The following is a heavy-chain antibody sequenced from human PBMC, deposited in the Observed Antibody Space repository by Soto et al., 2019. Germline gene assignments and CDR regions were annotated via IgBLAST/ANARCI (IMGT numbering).Heavy chain of an antibody. D-gene: IGHD1-1*01. CDR1: GGSISSSSYY. V-gene: IGHV4-39*07. J-gene: IGHJ5*02. CDR2: IYYSGST. CDR3: ARETTARFDP. Sequence: PSETLSLTCTVSGGSISSSSYYWGWIRQPPGKGLEWIGSIYYSGSTYYNPSLKSRVTISVDRSKNQVSLIVNSVTAADTAIYFCARETTARFDPWGHGTLVTVSS.